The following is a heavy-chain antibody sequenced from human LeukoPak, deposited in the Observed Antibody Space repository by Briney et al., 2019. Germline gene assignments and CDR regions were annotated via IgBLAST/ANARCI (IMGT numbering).Heavy chain of an antibody. CDR3: AKVHNYDFWSGYSLVDY. J-gene: IGHJ4*02. Sequence: PGGSLRLSCAASGFTFSSYAMSWARQAPGKGLEWVSAISGSGGSTYYADSVKGRFTISRDNSKNTLYLQMNSLRAEDTAVYYCAKVHNYDFWSGYSLVDYWGQGTLVTVSS. CDR1: GFTFSSYA. D-gene: IGHD3-3*01. V-gene: IGHV3-23*01. CDR2: ISGSGGST.